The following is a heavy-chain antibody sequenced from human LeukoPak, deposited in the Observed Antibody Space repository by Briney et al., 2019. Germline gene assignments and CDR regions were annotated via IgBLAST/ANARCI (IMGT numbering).Heavy chain of an antibody. D-gene: IGHD3-10*01. Sequence: SQTLSLTCAVSGGSISSGGYSWSWIRQPPGKGLEWIGYIYHSGSTNYNPSLKSRVTISVDTSKNQFSLKLSSVTAADTAVYYCASSLWFGELLSWGQGTLVTVSS. CDR3: ASSLWFGELLS. J-gene: IGHJ4*02. V-gene: IGHV4-30-2*01. CDR2: IYHSGST. CDR1: GGSISSGGYS.